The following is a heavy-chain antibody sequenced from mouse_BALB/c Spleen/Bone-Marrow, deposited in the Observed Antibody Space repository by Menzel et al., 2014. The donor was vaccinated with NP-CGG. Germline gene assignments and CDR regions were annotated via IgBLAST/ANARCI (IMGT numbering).Heavy chain of an antibody. V-gene: IGHV1-14*01. Sequence: EVQRVESGPELVKPGASVKMSCKASGYTFXAYVMHWVKQKPGQGLEWIGYINPYNDGTNYIEKFKGKATLTSDIPSSTAYMELSSLTSEDSAVYYCAREGWLLRFDYWGQGTTLTVSS. CDR2: INPYNDGT. D-gene: IGHD2-3*01. J-gene: IGHJ2*01. CDR3: AREGWLLRFDY. CDR1: GYTFXAYV.